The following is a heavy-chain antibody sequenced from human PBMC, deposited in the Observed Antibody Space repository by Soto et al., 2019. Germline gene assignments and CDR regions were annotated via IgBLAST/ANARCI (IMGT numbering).Heavy chain of an antibody. CDR1: GYSFTSYW. CDR3: ARQRYSSGANFDY. J-gene: IGHJ4*02. Sequence: PGESLKISCNGSGYSFTSYWIGWVRQMPGKGLEWMGIIYPGDSDTRYSPSFQGQVTISADKSISTAYLQWSSLKASDTAMYYCARQRYSSGANFDYWGQGTLVTVSS. D-gene: IGHD6-19*01. CDR2: IYPGDSDT. V-gene: IGHV5-51*01.